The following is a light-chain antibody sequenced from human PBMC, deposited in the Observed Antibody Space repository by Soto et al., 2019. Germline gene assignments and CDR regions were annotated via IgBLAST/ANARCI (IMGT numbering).Light chain of an antibody. J-gene: IGKJ1*01. V-gene: IGKV3-11*01. CDR1: QSVSSY. CDR3: QQYNSYGT. CDR2: DAS. Sequence: EIVLTQSPATLSLSPGERATLSCRASQSVSSYLAWYQQKPGQAPRLLIYDASNRATGIPARFSGSGSGTEFNLTISSVQPDDFATYYCQQYNSYGTFGQGTKV.